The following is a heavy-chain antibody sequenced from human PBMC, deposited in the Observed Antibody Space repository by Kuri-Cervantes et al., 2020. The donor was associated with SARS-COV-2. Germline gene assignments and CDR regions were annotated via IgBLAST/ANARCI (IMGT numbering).Heavy chain of an antibody. CDR3: AREGVVWFGGYFDY. Sequence: SVKVSCKASGGTFSSYGISWVGQAPGQGLEWMGWISAYNGNTNYAQKLQGRVTMNTDTSTNTAYMELWSLRSDDTAVYYCAREGVVWFGGYFDYWGQGTLVTVSS. D-gene: IGHD3-10*01. CDR2: ISAYNGNT. V-gene: IGHV1-18*01. CDR1: GGTFSSYG. J-gene: IGHJ4*02.